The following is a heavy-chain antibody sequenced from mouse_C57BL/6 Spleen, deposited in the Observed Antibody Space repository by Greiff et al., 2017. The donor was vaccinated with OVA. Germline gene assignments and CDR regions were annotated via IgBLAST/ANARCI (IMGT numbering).Heavy chain of an antibody. Sequence: VQLQQSGPELVKPGASVKMSCKASGYTFTDYNMHWVKQSHGKSLEWIGYINPNNGGTSYNQKFKGKATLTVNKSSSTAYMELRSLTSEDSAVYYCARLGSYYGSSYPYAMDYWGQGTSVTVSS. CDR3: ARLGSYYGSSYPYAMDY. J-gene: IGHJ4*01. CDR2: INPNNGGT. V-gene: IGHV1-22*01. CDR1: GYTFTDYN. D-gene: IGHD1-1*01.